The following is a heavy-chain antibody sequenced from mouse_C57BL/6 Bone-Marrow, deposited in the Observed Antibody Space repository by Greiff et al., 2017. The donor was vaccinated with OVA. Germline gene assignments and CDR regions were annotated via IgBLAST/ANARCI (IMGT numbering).Heavy chain of an antibody. CDR1: GFTFSDYG. Sequence: EVQRVGSGGGLVKPGGSLKLSCAASGFTFSDYGMHWVRQAPEKGLEWVAYISSGSSTIYYADTVKGRFTISRDNAKNTLFLQMTSLRSEDTAMYYCARPGDYDFDYWGQGTTLTVSS. J-gene: IGHJ2*01. D-gene: IGHD2-4*01. CDR3: ARPGDYDFDY. CDR2: ISSGSSTI. V-gene: IGHV5-17*01.